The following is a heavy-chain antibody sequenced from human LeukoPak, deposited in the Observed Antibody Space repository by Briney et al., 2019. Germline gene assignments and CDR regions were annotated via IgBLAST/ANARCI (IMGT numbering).Heavy chain of an antibody. J-gene: IGHJ4*02. CDR3: ARVPRIAARPYYFDY. D-gene: IGHD6-6*01. V-gene: IGHV4-59*01. Sequence: SETLSLTCTVSGGSISTYYWSWIRQPPGKGLEWIGYIYYSGSTNYNPSLKSRVTISVDPSKNQFSLKLSSVTAAHTAVHYFARVPRIAARPYYFDYWGQGTLVTVSS. CDR2: IYYSGST. CDR1: GGSISTYY.